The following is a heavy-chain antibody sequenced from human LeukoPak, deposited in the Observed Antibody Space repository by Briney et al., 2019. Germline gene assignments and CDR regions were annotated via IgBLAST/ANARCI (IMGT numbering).Heavy chain of an antibody. CDR2: IYYSGST. J-gene: IGHJ4*02. CDR1: GGSISSSSYY. D-gene: IGHD3-9*01. Sequence: PSETLSLTCTVSGGSISSSSYYWGWIRQPPGKGLEWIGSIYYSGSTYYNPSLKSRVTISVDTSKNQFSLKLSSVTAADTAVYYCARDAPTTYYDILTGYGHFDYWGQGTLVTVSS. CDR3: ARDAPTTYYDILTGYGHFDY. V-gene: IGHV4-39*07.